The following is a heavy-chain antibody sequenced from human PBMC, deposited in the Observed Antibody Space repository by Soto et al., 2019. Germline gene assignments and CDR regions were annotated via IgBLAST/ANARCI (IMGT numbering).Heavy chain of an antibody. V-gene: IGHV1-69*02. J-gene: IGHJ4*02. CDR2: IIPILGIA. Sequence: GASVKVSCKASGGTFSSYTISWVRQAPGQGLEWMGRIIPILGIANYAQKFQGRVTITADKSTSTAYMKLSSLRSEDTAVYYCAADVLRYFDWLFDYWGQGTLVTVSS. CDR3: AADVLRYFDWLFDY. D-gene: IGHD3-9*01. CDR1: GGTFSSYT.